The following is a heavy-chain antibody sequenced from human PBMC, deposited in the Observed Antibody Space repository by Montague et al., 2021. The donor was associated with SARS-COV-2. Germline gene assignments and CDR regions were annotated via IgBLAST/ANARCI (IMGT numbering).Heavy chain of an antibody. J-gene: IGHJ6*02. Sequence: SETLSLTRIVSGGSTNYYYWSWIRQSPGKGLEWIGYMYYSGSTNYNPSLKSRVTMSIDRSKNQFSLKLRSVTAADTAVYYCARVARYCTNGACQTYYYYGLDVWGQGTTVTVSS. CDR2: MYYSGST. CDR3: ARVARYCTNGACQTYYYYGLDV. V-gene: IGHV4-59*13. CDR1: GGSTNYYY. D-gene: IGHD2-8*01.